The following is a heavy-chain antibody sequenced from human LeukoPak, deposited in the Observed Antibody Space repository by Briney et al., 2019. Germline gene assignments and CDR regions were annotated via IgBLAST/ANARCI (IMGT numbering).Heavy chain of an antibody. CDR2: ISGSGGST. J-gene: IGHJ4*02. CDR1: GFTFSSYA. V-gene: IGHV3-23*01. CDR3: AKGSYYYDSSGYQSPRFDY. Sequence: GGSLRLSCAAYGFTFSSYAMSWVRQAPGKGLEWVSAISGSGGSTYYADSVKGRFTISRDNSKNMLYLQMNSLRAEDTAVYYCAKGSYYYDSSGYQSPRFDYWGQGTLVTVSS. D-gene: IGHD3-22*01.